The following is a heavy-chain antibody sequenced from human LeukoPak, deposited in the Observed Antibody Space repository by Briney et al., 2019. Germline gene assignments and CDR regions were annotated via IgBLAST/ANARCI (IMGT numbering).Heavy chain of an antibody. J-gene: IGHJ4*02. Sequence: PSETLSLTCTVSGGSISSYYGSWIRQPAGKGLEWIGRIYSSGSTNYNPSLKSRVTMSVDTSKNQFSLKLSSLTAADTAVYYCARDLIAVAGTPDYWGQGTLVTVSS. D-gene: IGHD6-19*01. CDR3: ARDLIAVAGTPDY. V-gene: IGHV4-4*07. CDR2: IYSSGST. CDR1: GGSISSYY.